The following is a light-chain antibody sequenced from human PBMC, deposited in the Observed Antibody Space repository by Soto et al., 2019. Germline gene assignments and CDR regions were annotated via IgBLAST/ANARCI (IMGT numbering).Light chain of an antibody. CDR2: AAS. V-gene: IGKV1-39*01. CDR3: QQSHGIPYT. J-gene: IGKJ2*01. Sequence: DIQMTQSPSSLSAAVGDRVTITCRASQTISTYLNWYQQKPGKATKLLIYAASSLQSGVPSRFTGSGSATDFTLTVRSVEPEDFATYYCQQSHGIPYTVVQGTKLEIK. CDR1: QTISTY.